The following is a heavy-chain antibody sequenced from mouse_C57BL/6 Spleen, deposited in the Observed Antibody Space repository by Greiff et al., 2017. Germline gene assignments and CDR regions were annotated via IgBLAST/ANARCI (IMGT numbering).Heavy chain of an antibody. Sequence: DVKLVESEGGLVQPGSSMKLSCTASGFPFSDYYMAWVRQVPEKGLEWVANINYDGSSTYYLDSLKSRFIISRANAKNILYLQMSSLKSEDTATYYCARGSFMTTVGYLDVWGTGTTVTVSS. V-gene: IGHV5-16*01. CDR1: GFPFSDYY. CDR3: ARGSFMTTVGYLDV. CDR2: INYDGSST. D-gene: IGHD1-1*01. J-gene: IGHJ1*03.